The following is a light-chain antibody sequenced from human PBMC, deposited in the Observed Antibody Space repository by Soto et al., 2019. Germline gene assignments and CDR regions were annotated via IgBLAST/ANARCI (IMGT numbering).Light chain of an antibody. CDR3: SSYTSSSTGV. J-gene: IGLJ1*01. Sequence: QPELTHPASGTSVSRQALTISCTGTSSDVGGYNYVSWYQQHPGKAPKLMIYDVSNRPSGVSNRFSGSKSGNTASLTISVLQAEDEADYYCSSYTSSSTGVFGTGTKVTVL. CDR1: SSDVGGYNY. V-gene: IGLV2-14*01. CDR2: DVS.